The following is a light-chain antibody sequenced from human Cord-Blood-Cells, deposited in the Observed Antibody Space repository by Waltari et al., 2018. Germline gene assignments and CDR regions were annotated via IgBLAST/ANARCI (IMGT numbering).Light chain of an antibody. V-gene: IGLV4-69*01. Sequence: QLVLTQSPSASASLGASVKLTCTLRSGHSSYAPACHQQQPEKGPRYLMKLNSDGSHSKGDGIPDRFSGSSSGAERYLTISSLQSEDEADYYCQTWGTGNWVFGGGTKLTVL. CDR1: SGHSSYA. CDR3: QTWGTGNWV. J-gene: IGLJ3*02. CDR2: LNSDGSH.